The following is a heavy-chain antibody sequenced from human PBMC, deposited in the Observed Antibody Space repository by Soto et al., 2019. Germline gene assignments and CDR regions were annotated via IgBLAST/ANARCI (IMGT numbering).Heavy chain of an antibody. J-gene: IGHJ4*02. V-gene: IGHV1-18*01. CDR1: GYTFTSYG. Sequence: QVQLVQSGAEVKKPGASVKVSCKASGYTFTSYGISWVRQAPGQGLEWMGWISAYNGNTNYAQKLQGRVTMTTDTSTSTAYMELRSLRSDDTAVYYCARQDYYDSSGYRADLDYWGQGTLVTVCS. CDR3: ARQDYYDSSGYRADLDY. CDR2: ISAYNGNT. D-gene: IGHD3-22*01.